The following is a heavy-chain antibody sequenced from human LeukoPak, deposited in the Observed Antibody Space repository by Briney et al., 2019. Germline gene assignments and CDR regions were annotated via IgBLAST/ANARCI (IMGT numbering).Heavy chain of an antibody. V-gene: IGHV1-69*04. CDR1: GGTFSSYA. CDR3: AGLRKNGYFDL. Sequence: SVKVSCKASGGTFSSYAISWVRQAPGQGLEWMGRIIPIFGIANYAQKFQGRVTITADKSTSTAYMELSSLRSEDTAVYYCAGLRKNGYFDLWGRGTLVTVSS. CDR2: IIPIFGIA. J-gene: IGHJ2*01.